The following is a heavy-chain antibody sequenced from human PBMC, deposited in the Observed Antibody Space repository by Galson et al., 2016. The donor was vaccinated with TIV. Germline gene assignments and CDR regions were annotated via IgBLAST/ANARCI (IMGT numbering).Heavy chain of an antibody. D-gene: IGHD4-23*01. V-gene: IGHV3-23*01. CDR2: IVGTGGTT. Sequence: SLRLSCAASGFSVNDNYLTWVRQAPGKGLEWVSGIVGTGGTTYYADSVKGRFSISRDNSKNTLYLQMNSLRGEDTALYYCTRRKNYGGDAFDLWGQGTLVTVSS. CDR1: GFSVNDNY. CDR3: TRRKNYGGDAFDL. J-gene: IGHJ3*01.